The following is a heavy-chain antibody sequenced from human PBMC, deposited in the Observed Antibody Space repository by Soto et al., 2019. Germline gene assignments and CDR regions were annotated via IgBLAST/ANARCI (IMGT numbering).Heavy chain of an antibody. CDR1: GFTFDDYA. V-gene: IGHV3-9*01. J-gene: IGHJ6*02. Sequence: GGSLRLSCAASGFTFDDYAMHWVRQAPGKGLEWVSGISWNSGSIGYADSVKGRFTISRDNAKNSLYLQMNSLRAEDTALYYCAKDTGNYSYCGMDAWGQGTTVTVSS. CDR2: ISWNSGSI. CDR3: AKDTGNYSYCGMDA.